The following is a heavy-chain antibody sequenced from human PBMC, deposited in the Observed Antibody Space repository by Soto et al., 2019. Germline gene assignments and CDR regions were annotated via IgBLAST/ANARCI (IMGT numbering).Heavy chain of an antibody. CDR1: GFTFSSYW. CDR2: IKQDGSEK. CDR3: ARLTPKLVRSPYYFDY. V-gene: IGHV3-7*03. J-gene: IGHJ4*02. D-gene: IGHD1-1*01. Sequence: LRLSCAASGFTFSSYWMSWVRQAPGKGLEWVANIKQDGSEKYYVDSVKGRFTISRDNAKNSLYLQMNSLRAEDTAVYYCARLTPKLVRSPYYFDYWGQGTLVTVSS.